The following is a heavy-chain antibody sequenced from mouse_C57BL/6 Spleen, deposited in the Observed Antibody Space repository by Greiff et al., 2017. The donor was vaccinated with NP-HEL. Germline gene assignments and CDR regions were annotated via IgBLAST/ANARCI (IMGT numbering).Heavy chain of an antibody. CDR2: ISDGGSYT. Sequence: EVKLMESGGGLVKPGGSLKLSCATSGFTFSSYAMSWVRQTPEKRLEWVATISDGGSYTYYPDNVKGRFTISRDNAKNNLYLQMSHLKSEDTAMYYCARDGGLGRFFDYWGQGTTLTVSS. CDR1: GFTFSSYA. D-gene: IGHD4-1*01. J-gene: IGHJ2*01. CDR3: ARDGGLGRFFDY. V-gene: IGHV5-4*01.